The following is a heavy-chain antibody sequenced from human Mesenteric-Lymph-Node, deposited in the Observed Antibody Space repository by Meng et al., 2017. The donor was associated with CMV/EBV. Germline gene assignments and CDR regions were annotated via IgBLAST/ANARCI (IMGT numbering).Heavy chain of an antibody. D-gene: IGHD3-3*01. CDR2: INHSGST. V-gene: IGHV4-34*01. J-gene: IGHJ4*02. CDR3: ARKLDSKLRFLEWLEGVRYFDY. CDR1: GGSFSGYY. Sequence: GSLRLSCAVYGGSFSGYYWSWIRQPPGKGLEWIGEINHSGSTNYNPSLKSRVTISVDTSRNQFSLKMSSVTAADTAVYFCARKLDSKLRFLEWLEGVRYFDYWGQGTLVTVSS.